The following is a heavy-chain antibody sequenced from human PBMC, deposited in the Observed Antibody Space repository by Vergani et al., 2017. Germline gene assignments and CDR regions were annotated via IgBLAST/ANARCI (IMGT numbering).Heavy chain of an antibody. D-gene: IGHD2-2*01. J-gene: IGHJ4*02. Sequence: EVQLLESGGGLVQPGGSLRLACAASGFTFSSYAMSWVRQAPGKGLEWVSTISGSGGSTYYADSVKGRFTISRDNSKNTLYLQMNSLRAEDTAVYFCAKRPAAGIDSWGQGTLVTVSS. CDR1: GFTFSSYA. CDR2: ISGSGGST. V-gene: IGHV3-23*01. CDR3: AKRPAAGIDS.